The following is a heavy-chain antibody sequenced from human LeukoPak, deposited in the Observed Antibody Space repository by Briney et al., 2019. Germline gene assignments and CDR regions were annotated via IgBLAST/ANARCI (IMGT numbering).Heavy chain of an antibody. Sequence: GGSLRLSCAASGFTFSNNWMTWVRQAPGKGLEWVSVIYSGGTTYYADSVKGRFTISGDNSKNTLYLQMNSLRAEDTAVYYCARDYYGGNSGPFHIWGQGTMVTVSS. V-gene: IGHV3-53*01. J-gene: IGHJ3*02. CDR1: GFTFSNNW. D-gene: IGHD4-23*01. CDR3: ARDYYGGNSGPFHI. CDR2: IYSGGTT.